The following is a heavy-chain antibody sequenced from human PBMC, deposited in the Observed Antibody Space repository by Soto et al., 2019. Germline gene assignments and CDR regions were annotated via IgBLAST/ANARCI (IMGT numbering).Heavy chain of an antibody. J-gene: IGHJ5*02. Sequence: GASVKVSCKASGGTFSSYAISWVRQAPGQGLERMGGIIPIFGTANYAQKFQGRVTITADESTSTAYMELSSLRSEDTAVYYCARPTRYYYDSSGQSAWFDPWGQGTLVTVSS. D-gene: IGHD3-22*01. V-gene: IGHV1-69*13. CDR1: GGTFSSYA. CDR2: IIPIFGTA. CDR3: ARPTRYYYDSSGQSAWFDP.